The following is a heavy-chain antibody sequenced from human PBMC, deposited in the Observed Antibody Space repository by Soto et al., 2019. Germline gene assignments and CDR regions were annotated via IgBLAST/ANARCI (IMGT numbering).Heavy chain of an antibody. V-gene: IGHV3-23*01. J-gene: IGHJ4*02. CDR1: GFTFSSYA. CDR2: ISGSGGST. D-gene: IGHD4-17*01. CDR3: AKFSPELRWQGEFDY. Sequence: GGSLRLSCAASGFTFSSYAMSWVRQAPGKGLEWVSAISGSGGSTYCADSVKGRFTISRDNSKNTLYLQMNSLRAEDTAVYYCAKFSPELRWQGEFDYWGQGTLVTVSS.